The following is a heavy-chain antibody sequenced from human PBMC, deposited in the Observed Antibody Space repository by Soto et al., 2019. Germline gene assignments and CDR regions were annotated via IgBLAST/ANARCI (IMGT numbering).Heavy chain of an antibody. V-gene: IGHV5-10-1*01. CDR2: IDPSDSQT. CDR1: GYSFAGYW. D-gene: IGHD3-22*01. CDR3: ARQIYDSDTGPNFQYYFDS. Sequence: GESLKISFKGSGYSFAGYWITWVRQKPGKGLEWMGRIDPSDSQTYYSPSFRGHVTISVTKSITTVFLQWSSLRASDTAMYYCARQIYDSDTGPNFQYYFDSWGQGTPVTVPQ. J-gene: IGHJ4*02.